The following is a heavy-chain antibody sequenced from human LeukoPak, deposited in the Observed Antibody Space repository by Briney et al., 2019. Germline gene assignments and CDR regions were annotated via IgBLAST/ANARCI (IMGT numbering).Heavy chain of an antibody. D-gene: IGHD3-10*01. Sequence: PGGSLRLSCAASGFPFSSYAMSWVRQAPGRGLEWVSGISGSGGSTYHADSVKGRFTVSRDNSKNTVYLQMNSLRAEDTAVFYCARASVRGPIQDAFDIWGQGTMVTVSS. J-gene: IGHJ3*02. CDR1: GFPFSSYA. V-gene: IGHV3-23*01. CDR2: ISGSGGST. CDR3: ARASVRGPIQDAFDI.